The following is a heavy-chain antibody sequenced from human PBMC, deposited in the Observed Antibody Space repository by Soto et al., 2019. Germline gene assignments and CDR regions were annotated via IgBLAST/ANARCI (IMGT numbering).Heavy chain of an antibody. CDR3: AVGRCLSGANLDY. D-gene: IGHD3-10*01. J-gene: IGHJ4*02. CDR1: GYTFTSYG. CDR2: ISAYNGNT. Sequence: QVQLVQSGAEVKKPGASVKVSCKASGYTFTSYGISWVRQAPGQGLEWMGWISAYNGNTNYAQKLQGRVTMTTDTSTGRAYTELRSLRSDDTAVYYCAVGRCLSGANLDYWGQGTLVTVSS. V-gene: IGHV1-18*01.